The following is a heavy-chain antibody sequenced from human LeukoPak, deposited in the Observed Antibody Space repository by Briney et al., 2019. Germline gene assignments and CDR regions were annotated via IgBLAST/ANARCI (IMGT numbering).Heavy chain of an antibody. CDR2: INPNSGGT. CDR1: GYTFTGYY. Sequence: ASVKVSCKAFGYTFTGYYMHWVRQAPGQGLEWMGWINPNSGGTNYAQKFQGRVTMTRDTSISTAYMELSRLRSDDTAVYYCARAGSTRFNWFDPWGQGTPVTVSS. J-gene: IGHJ5*02. D-gene: IGHD2-15*01. CDR3: ARAGSTRFNWFDP. V-gene: IGHV1-2*02.